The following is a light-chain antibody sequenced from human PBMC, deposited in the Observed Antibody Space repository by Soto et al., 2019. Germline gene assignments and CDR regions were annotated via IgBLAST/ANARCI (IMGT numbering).Light chain of an antibody. J-gene: IGLJ1*01. Sequence: QSALTQPASVSGSPGQSITISCTGTSSDVGIYNYVSWYQQYPGKAPKLMIDGVSNRPSGVSSRFSGSKSGNTASLTISGLQDEDEADYYCISYTGSSTPYVFGSGTKLTVL. CDR3: ISYTGSSTPYV. V-gene: IGLV2-14*01. CDR1: SSDVGIYNY. CDR2: GVS.